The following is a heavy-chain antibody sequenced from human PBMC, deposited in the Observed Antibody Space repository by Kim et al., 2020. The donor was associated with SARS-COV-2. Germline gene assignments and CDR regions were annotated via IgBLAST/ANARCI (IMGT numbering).Heavy chain of an antibody. J-gene: IGHJ4*02. D-gene: IGHD3-10*01. V-gene: IGHV3-30*01. Sequence: ADSVKGRFTIARDNSKNTLYLQMNSLRAEDTAVYYCARGYTGSYYTYFDYWGQGTLVTVSS. CDR3: ARGYTGSYYTYFDY.